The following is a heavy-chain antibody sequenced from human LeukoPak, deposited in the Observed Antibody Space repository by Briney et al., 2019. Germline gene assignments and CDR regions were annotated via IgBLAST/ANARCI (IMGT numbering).Heavy chain of an antibody. D-gene: IGHD1-26*01. CDR3: ARDLRDSRGSYGSDY. CDR2: IYSGGST. Sequence: GGSLRLSCAASGFTVSTNYMSWVRQAPGKGLEWVSVIYSGGSTHYADSVKGRFTISRDNSKTTLSLQMNNLRPEDTAVYFCARDLRDSRGSYGSDYWGQGTLVTVSS. J-gene: IGHJ4*02. V-gene: IGHV3-53*01. CDR1: GFTVSTNY.